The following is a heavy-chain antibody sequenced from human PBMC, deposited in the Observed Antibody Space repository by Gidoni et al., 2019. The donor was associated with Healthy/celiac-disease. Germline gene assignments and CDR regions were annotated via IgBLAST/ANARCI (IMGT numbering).Heavy chain of an antibody. J-gene: IGHJ6*02. Sequence: EVQLVESGGGLVKPGGSLRLPCAASGFTFRIYSMNWVRQAPGKGMEWVPSSSSSSSYIYYADSVKGRFTISKDNAKNSLYLQMNRLRAEDTAVYYCAREYCSSTSCYSTNYYYGMDVWGQGTTVTVSS. CDR1: GFTFRIYS. CDR3: AREYCSSTSCYSTNYYYGMDV. CDR2: SSSSSSYI. V-gene: IGHV3-21*01. D-gene: IGHD2-2*02.